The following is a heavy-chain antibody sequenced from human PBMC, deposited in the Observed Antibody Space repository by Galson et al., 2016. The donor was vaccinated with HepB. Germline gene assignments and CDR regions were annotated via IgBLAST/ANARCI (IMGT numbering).Heavy chain of an antibody. CDR2: ISFDGSNT. D-gene: IGHD2/OR15-2a*01. V-gene: IGHV3-30*18. Sequence: SLRLSCAVTGFTFSTYGMHWVRQAPGKGLEWVALISFDGSNTYYADSVKGRFTISKDNSKNTLYLQMNSLRGEDTAVYYCAKDRPFEYWGQGTLVTVAS. CDR3: AKDRPFEY. CDR1: GFTFSTYG. J-gene: IGHJ4*02.